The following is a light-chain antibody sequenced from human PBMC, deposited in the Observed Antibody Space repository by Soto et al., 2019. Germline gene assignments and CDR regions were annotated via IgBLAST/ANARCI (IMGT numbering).Light chain of an antibody. Sequence: EIVMTQSPATLSVSPGERATLSCRASQSVSSNLAWYQQKPGQAPRLLIYGAYTRATGIPARFSGSGSGTEVALTIGSLQSEDFAVYYCQHYNNWPRTFGQGTKVEIK. CDR3: QHYNNWPRT. CDR1: QSVSSN. V-gene: IGKV3-15*01. J-gene: IGKJ1*01. CDR2: GAY.